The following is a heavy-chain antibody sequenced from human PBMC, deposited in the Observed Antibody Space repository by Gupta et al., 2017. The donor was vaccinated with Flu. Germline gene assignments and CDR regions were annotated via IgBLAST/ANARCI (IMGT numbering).Heavy chain of an antibody. CDR1: GFSFSSYA. V-gene: IGHV3-30-3*01. D-gene: IGHD4-17*01. J-gene: IGHJ4*02. CDR2: ISYDGGSI. CDR3: AGYGDFAS. Sequence: EQLVESGGGVVQPGRSLRLSCAASGFSFSSYAMDWVRQAPGKGLEWGAVISYDGGSIDYADSVKGRFTISRDNSKNTLYLQMNSLRADDTAVYYCAGYGDFASWGQGALVTVSS.